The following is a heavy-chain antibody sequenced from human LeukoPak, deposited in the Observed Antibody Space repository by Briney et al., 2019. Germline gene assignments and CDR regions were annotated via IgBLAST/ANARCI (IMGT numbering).Heavy chain of an antibody. J-gene: IGHJ4*02. CDR1: GGSITGANWY. CDR2: IYYTGTT. Sequence: SETLSLTCTVSGGSITGANWYWDWVRQPPGKVLEWIGTIYYTGTTYYNPSLKSRVTISVDTSKNEFSLQLSSVTAADTAVYYCAKIEGSSSYYFDYWGQGTLVTVSS. V-gene: IGHV4-39*01. D-gene: IGHD6-6*01. CDR3: AKIEGSSSYYFDY.